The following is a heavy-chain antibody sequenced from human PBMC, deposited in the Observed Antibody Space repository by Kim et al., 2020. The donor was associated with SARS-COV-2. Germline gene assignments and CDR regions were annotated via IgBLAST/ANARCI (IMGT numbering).Heavy chain of an antibody. J-gene: IGHJ3*02. CDR2: INSDGSST. Sequence: GGSLRLSCAASGFTFSSYWMHWVRQAPGKGLVWVSRINSDGSSTSYADSVKGRFTISRDNAKNTLYLQMNSLRAEDTAVYYCARGRVVVPAAARADAFDIWGQGTMVTVSS. CDR1: GFTFSSYW. CDR3: ARGRVVVPAAARADAFDI. V-gene: IGHV3-74*01. D-gene: IGHD2-2*01.